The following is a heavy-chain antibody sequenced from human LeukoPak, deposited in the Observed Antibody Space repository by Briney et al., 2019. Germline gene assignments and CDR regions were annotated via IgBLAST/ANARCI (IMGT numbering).Heavy chain of an antibody. CDR3: TRNQGDTNMVLNY. Sequence: RSSETLSLTCTVSGGSINNYYWGWVRLPPGKGLEWIGYISYTGSTDYNPSLKSRSTISLDTSRNQFSLKLTSLTAADTAVYYCTRNQGDTNMVLNYWGQGILVTVSS. V-gene: IGHV4-59*08. J-gene: IGHJ4*02. CDR2: ISYTGST. D-gene: IGHD5-18*01. CDR1: GGSINNYY.